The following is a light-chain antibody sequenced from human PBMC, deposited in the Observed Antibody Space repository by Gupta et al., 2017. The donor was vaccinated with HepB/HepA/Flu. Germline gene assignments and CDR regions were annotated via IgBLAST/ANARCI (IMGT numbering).Light chain of an antibody. CDR3: SSYTTTDPVV. J-gene: IGLJ2*01. CDR2: DVN. V-gene: IGLV2-14*03. Sequence: QSALTQPDSVSGSPGQSLTISCTGTSSDIGGYNYVSWYQQHPGKAPKLMIYDVNNRPSGVSNRFSGSKSVKTASLTISGLQAEDEADYYCSSYTTTDPVVFGGGTKLTVL. CDR1: SSDIGGYNY.